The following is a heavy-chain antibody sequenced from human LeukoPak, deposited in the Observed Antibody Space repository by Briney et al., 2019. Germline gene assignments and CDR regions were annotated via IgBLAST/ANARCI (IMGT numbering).Heavy chain of an antibody. CDR2: ISSSSNYI. V-gene: IGHV3-21*01. Sequence: PGGSLRLSCAASGFTLGTHCMTWVRQAPGKGLEGVSSISSSSNYIHYADSVKGRFTISRDNAENSLSLQMNGLRAEDPAMYYCVRSQGGYYYDSSGYYQGPLDYWGQGTLVTVSS. CDR1: GFTLGTHC. J-gene: IGHJ4*02. D-gene: IGHD3-22*01. CDR3: VRSQGGYYYDSSGYYQGPLDY.